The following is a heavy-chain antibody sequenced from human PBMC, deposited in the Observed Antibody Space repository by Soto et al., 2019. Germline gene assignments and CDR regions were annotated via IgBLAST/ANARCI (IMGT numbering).Heavy chain of an antibody. CDR3: ARGTGAYYYCMDV. D-gene: IGHD2-8*02. J-gene: IGHJ6*02. Sequence: GGSLRLSCAASGFTVSSNYMSWVRQAPGKGLEWVSVIYSGGSTYYADSVKGRFTISRDNSKNTLYLQMNSLRAEDTAVYYCARGTGAYYYCMDVWGQGTTVTVSS. CDR2: IYSGGST. CDR1: GFTVSSNY. V-gene: IGHV3-53*01.